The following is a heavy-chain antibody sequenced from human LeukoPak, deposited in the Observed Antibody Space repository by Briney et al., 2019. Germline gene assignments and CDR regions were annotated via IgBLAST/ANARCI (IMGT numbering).Heavy chain of an antibody. CDR2: IYYSGST. D-gene: IGHD3-16*02. J-gene: IGHJ3*02. V-gene: IGHV4-59*01. CDR1: GGSISSYY. CDR3: ARGWYYDYVWGSYRYPDAFDT. Sequence: KPSETLSLTCTVSGGSISSYYWSWIRQPPGKGLEWIGYIYYSGSTNYNPSLKSRVTISVDTSKNQFSLKLSSVTAADTAVYYCARGWYYDYVWGSYRYPDAFDTWSQGTMVTVSS.